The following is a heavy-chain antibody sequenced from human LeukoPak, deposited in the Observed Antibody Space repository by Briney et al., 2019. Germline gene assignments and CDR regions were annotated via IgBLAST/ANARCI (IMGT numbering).Heavy chain of an antibody. CDR1: GASISSSRYY. CDR3: ARSAGYYYDSTGYYGVYFDY. CDR2: ISYSGST. J-gene: IGHJ4*02. Sequence: SETLSPTCTVSGASISSSRYYWGWIRQPPGKGLEWIGSISYSGSTYYNPSLKSRVTISVDTSKNQFSLKLSSVTAADTAVYYCARSAGYYYDSTGYYGVYFDYWGQGTLVTVSS. V-gene: IGHV4-39*07. D-gene: IGHD3-22*01.